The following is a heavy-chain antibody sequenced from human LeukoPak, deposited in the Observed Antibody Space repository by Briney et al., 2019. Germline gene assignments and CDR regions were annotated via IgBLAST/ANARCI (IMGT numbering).Heavy chain of an antibody. D-gene: IGHD3-22*01. CDR1: GYSFTSYW. J-gene: IGHJ4*02. CDR2: IYPIDSDT. Sequence: HGESLKISCKGSGYSFTSYWIGWVRQMPGKGLEWMGIIYPIDSDTRYRPSFQGQVTISADKSISAAYLQWSSLKASDTAIYYCARGNYYDSSGYFDYWGQGTLVTVSS. CDR3: ARGNYYDSSGYFDY. V-gene: IGHV5-51*01.